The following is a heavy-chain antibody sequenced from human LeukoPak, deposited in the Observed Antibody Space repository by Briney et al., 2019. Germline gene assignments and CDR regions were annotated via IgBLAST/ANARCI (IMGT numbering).Heavy chain of an antibody. J-gene: IGHJ4*02. CDR2: IYYSGTT. CDR1: GGSISTFY. CDR3: ARAVDHSYGPRFLDY. D-gene: IGHD3-16*01. V-gene: IGHV4-59*01. Sequence: SETLSLTCTVSGGSISTFYWSWIRQRPGKGLEWIGYIYYSGTTNYNPSLKSRVTISVDTSKNQFSLKLSSVTAADTAVYYCARAVDHSYGPRFLDYWGQGTLVAVSS.